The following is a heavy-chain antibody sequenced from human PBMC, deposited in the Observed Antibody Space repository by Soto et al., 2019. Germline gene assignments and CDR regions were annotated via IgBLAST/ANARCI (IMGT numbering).Heavy chain of an antibody. J-gene: IGHJ5*02. CDR1: GFTFTDYY. CDR2: INPSGESI. V-gene: IGHV1-46*01. D-gene: IGHD2-15*01. CDR3: ARYNSQGYGTPAASWWFDP. Sequence: QVQLVQSGAEVKKPGASVKVSCRASGFTFTDYYIHWVRQAPGQGLEWMGIINPSGESISYAQKFQGRVTITRDTSTSTVYMDLGSLRNEDTAVYYCARYNSQGYGTPAASWWFDPWGQGTLVTVSS.